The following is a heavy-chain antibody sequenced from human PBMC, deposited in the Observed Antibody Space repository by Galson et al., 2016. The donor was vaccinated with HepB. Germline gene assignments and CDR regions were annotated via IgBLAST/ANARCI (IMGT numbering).Heavy chain of an antibody. Sequence: QSGAEVKKPGESLRISCKGSGYSFTSYWISWVRQMPGKGLEWMGRIDTTDPYTNYSPPFQGHVTISADKSISTAYLQWGGLKAADTAMYYCVSYCSGGSCHFHSYGMDVWGQGTTVTVSS. CDR2: IDTTDPYT. V-gene: IGHV5-10-1*01. J-gene: IGHJ6*02. CDR1: GYSFTSYW. CDR3: VSYCSGGSCHFHSYGMDV. D-gene: IGHD2-15*01.